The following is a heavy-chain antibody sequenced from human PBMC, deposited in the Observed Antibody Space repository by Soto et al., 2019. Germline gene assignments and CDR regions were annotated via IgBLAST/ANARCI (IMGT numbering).Heavy chain of an antibody. CDR2: IYYSGST. D-gene: IGHD2-21*01. V-gene: IGHV4-31*03. J-gene: IGHJ6*02. Sequence: QVQLQESGPGLVKPSQTLSLTCTVSGGSISSGGYYWSWIRQHPGKGLEWIGYIYYSGSTYYNPPINSRVTLSVDTSKNQFYLKLSSVTAADTAVYYCAASCVGCGGFNYYGMDVWGQGTTVTVSS. CDR3: AASCVGCGGFNYYGMDV. CDR1: GGSISSGGYY.